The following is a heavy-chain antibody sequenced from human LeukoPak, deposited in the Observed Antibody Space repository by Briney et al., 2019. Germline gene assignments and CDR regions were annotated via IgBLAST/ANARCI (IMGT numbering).Heavy chain of an antibody. J-gene: IGHJ4*02. Sequence: SETLSLTCTVSGGSISSYYWSWIRQPPGKGLEWIGYIYTSGSTNYNPSLKSRVTISIDTSKNQFSLRLSSVTAEDTAVYYCAREYSSSRYGYWGQGTLVSVSS. CDR1: GGSISSYY. CDR2: IYTSGST. CDR3: AREYSSSRYGY. V-gene: IGHV4-4*09. D-gene: IGHD6-13*01.